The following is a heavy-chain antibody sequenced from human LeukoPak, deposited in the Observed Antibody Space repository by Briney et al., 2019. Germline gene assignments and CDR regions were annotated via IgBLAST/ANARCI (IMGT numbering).Heavy chain of an antibody. J-gene: IGHJ6*03. V-gene: IGHV3-30*01. D-gene: IGHD3-10*01. CDR3: PRDGVEVRGVPYYYMDV. CDR2: ISYDGSNK. Sequence: PGGSLRLSCAASGFTFSSYAMHWVRQAPGKGLEWVAVISYDGSNKYYADSVKGRFTISRDNSKNTLYLQMNSLRAEDPAVYYCPRDGVEVRGVPYYYMDVWGKGTTVTVSS. CDR1: GFTFSSYA.